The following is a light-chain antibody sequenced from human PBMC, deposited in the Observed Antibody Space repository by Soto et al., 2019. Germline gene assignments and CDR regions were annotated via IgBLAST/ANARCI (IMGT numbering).Light chain of an antibody. Sequence: DIQMTQSPSSLSASVGDRVTITCQASQDINNYLNWYQQKLGKAPKLLIYDASNLEIGVPSRFSGSASGTDFTLTIFSLQPEHIAPYYCQQYDKLPYTFGQGTKVDLK. V-gene: IGKV1-33*01. CDR1: QDINNY. J-gene: IGKJ2*01. CDR3: QQYDKLPYT. CDR2: DAS.